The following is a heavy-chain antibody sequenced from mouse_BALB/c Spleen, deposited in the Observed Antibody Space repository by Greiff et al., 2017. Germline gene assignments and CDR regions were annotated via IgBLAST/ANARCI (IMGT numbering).Heavy chain of an antibody. Sequence: EVHLVESGGDLVKPGGSLKLSCAASGFTFSSYGMSWVRQTPDKRLEWVATISSGGSYTYYPDRVRGRFTISRDNAKNTLYLKMSSLKSEDTAMYYCARKNPLGYFDYWGQGTTLTVSS. CDR3: ARKNPLGYFDY. J-gene: IGHJ2*01. CDR2: ISSGGSYT. V-gene: IGHV5-6*01. CDR1: GFTFSSYG.